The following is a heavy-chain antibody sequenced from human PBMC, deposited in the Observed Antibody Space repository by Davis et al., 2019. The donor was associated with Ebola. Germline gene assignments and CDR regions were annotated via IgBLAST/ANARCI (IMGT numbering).Heavy chain of an antibody. D-gene: IGHD6-13*01. V-gene: IGHV2-5*01. CDR1: GFSLSTSGVG. CDR3: ARGIAPFSYYGMDV. CDR2: IYWNDDK. Sequence: SGPTLVKPTQTLTLTCTFSGFSLSTSGVGVGWIRQPPGKALEWLALIYWNDDKRYSPSLKSRLTITKDTSKNQVVLTMTNMDPVDTATYYCARGIAPFSYYGMDVWGQGTTVTVSS. J-gene: IGHJ6*02.